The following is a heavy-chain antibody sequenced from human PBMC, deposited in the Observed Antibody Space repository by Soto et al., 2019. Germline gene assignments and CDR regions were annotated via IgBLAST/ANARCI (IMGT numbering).Heavy chain of an antibody. CDR2: ISGSGGST. Sequence: GGSLRISCAASGFTFCSYAMSWVRQAPGKGLEWVSAISGSGGSTYYADSVKGRFTISRDNSKNTLYLQMNSLRAEDTAVYYCAKDPGITMVRGVIMDFDYWGQGTLVTVSS. D-gene: IGHD3-10*01. CDR3: AKDPGITMVRGVIMDFDY. CDR1: GFTFCSYA. J-gene: IGHJ4*02. V-gene: IGHV3-23*01.